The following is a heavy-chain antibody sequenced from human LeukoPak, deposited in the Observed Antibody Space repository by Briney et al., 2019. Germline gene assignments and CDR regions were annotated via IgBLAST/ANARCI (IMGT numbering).Heavy chain of an antibody. V-gene: IGHV4-34*01. CDR3: ARGSYDSSGYYYDY. CDR2: IYLSGNT. J-gene: IGHJ4*02. CDR1: GGSISNYY. Sequence: SETLSLTCTVSGGSISNYYWNWVRQPPGKGLEWIGEIYLSGNTNYNPSLKSRVTISVDKSRNQFSLKLSSVTAADTAVYYCARGSYDSSGYYYDYWGQGTLVTVSS. D-gene: IGHD3-22*01.